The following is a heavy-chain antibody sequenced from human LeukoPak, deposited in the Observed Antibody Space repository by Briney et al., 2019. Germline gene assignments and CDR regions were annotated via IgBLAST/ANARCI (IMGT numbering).Heavy chain of an antibody. Sequence: PGGSLRLSCAASGFTFSSYAMHWVRQAPGKGLEYVSAISSNGGSTYYANSVKGRFTISRDNSKITLYLQMNSLRAEDTAVYYCAREPYYYDSSGFGYWGQGTLVTVSS. CDR3: AREPYYYDSSGFGY. V-gene: IGHV3-64*01. J-gene: IGHJ4*02. D-gene: IGHD3-22*01. CDR1: GFTFSSYA. CDR2: ISSNGGST.